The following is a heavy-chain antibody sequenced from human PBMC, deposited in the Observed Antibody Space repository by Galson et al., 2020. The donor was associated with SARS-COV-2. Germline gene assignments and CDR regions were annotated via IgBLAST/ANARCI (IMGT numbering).Heavy chain of an antibody. V-gene: IGHV3-23*01. J-gene: IGHJ6*02. CDR3: AKDDYYDSSGYYQTRIYGMDG. Sequence: GESLKIYCAASGFTYSSYAMSWVRQAPGKGLESVSAISGSGGSTYYADSVKGRFTISRDNSKNTLYLQMNSLRAEDTAVYYCAKDDYYDSSGYYQTRIYGMDGWGQGTTVTVSS. CDR1: GFTYSSYA. D-gene: IGHD3-22*01. CDR2: ISGSGGST.